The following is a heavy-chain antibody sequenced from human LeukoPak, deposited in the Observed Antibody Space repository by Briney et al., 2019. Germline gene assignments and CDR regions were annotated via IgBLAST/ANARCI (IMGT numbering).Heavy chain of an antibody. J-gene: IGHJ3*02. V-gene: IGHV4-38-2*02. D-gene: IGHD3-9*01. Sequence: KPSETLSLTCAVSGYSISSGYYWGWIRQPPGKGLEWIGSIYHSGSTYHNPSLKSRVTISVDTSKNQFSLKLSSVTAADTAVYYCARDGRYFDWLIVGYDIWGQGTMVTVSS. CDR3: ARDGRYFDWLIVGYDI. CDR1: GYSISSGYY. CDR2: IYHSGST.